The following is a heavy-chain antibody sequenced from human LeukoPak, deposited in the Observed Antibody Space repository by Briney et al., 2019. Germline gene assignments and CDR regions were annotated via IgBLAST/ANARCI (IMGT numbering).Heavy chain of an antibody. CDR2: IYPGDTDT. CDR1: GYWFTSDW. Sequence: PGAALEISYKGSGYWFTSDWIGLGRPMPGKGLEWRWIIYPGDTDTTYSPSFQGEVTIPADKSVNTADLPGSRQKAWENAMYTCAKLCGRVDCSAGSCYIDSWGQGTLVTVSS. V-gene: IGHV5-51*01. D-gene: IGHD2-15*01. CDR3: AKLCGRVDCSAGSCYIDS. J-gene: IGHJ4*02.